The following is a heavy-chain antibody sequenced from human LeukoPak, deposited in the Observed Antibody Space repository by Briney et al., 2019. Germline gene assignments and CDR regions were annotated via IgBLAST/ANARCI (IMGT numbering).Heavy chain of an antibody. J-gene: IGHJ5*02. D-gene: IGHD5-12*01. Sequence: SETLSLTCTVSGYSISSGYYWGWIRQPPGKGLEWIGSIYRSGSTYYNPSLKSRVTISVDTSKNQFSLKLSSVTAADTAVYYCARDWVWLQTPNWFDPWGQGTLVTVSS. CDR1: GYSISSGYY. V-gene: IGHV4-38-2*02. CDR2: IYRSGST. CDR3: ARDWVWLQTPNWFDP.